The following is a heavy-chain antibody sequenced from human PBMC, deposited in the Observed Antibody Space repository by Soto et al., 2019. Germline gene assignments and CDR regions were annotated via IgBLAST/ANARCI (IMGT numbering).Heavy chain of an antibody. CDR3: AKDRIGAPGTGYYYGMDV. CDR2: ISGDST. CDR1: GFTFSNNA. Sequence: LRLSCAASGFTFSNNAMNWVRQAPGKGLEWVSGISGDSTYYADSVKGRFTITRDNSENTVYLQMNSLRAEDTAVFYCAKDRIGAPGTGYYYGMDVWGQGTTVTVSS. V-gene: IGHV3-23*01. J-gene: IGHJ6*02. D-gene: IGHD6-13*01.